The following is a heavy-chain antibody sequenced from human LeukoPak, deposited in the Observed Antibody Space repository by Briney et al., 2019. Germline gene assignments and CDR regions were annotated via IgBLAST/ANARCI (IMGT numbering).Heavy chain of an antibody. J-gene: IGHJ6*03. CDR1: GGSISSSSYY. D-gene: IGHD1-26*01. CDR2: IYYSGST. CDR3: YSGSYSFYYYYMDV. V-gene: IGHV4-39*01. Sequence: PSETLSLTCTVSGGSISSSSYYWGWIRQPPGKGLEWIGSIYYSGSTYYNPSLKSRVTISVDTSKNQFSLKLSSVTAADTAVYYGYSGSYSFYYYYMDVWGKGTTVTVSS.